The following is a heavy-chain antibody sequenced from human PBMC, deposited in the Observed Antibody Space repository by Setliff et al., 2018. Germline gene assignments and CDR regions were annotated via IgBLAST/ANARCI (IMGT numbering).Heavy chain of an antibody. V-gene: IGHV4-59*01. D-gene: IGHD5-18*01. CDR1: GGSISPYF. CDR3: VRDRTAYSYGLDV. Sequence: SETLSLTCTVSGGSISPYFWSWIRQPPGKGLEWIGYIYHNGNTNFNPSLKTRVTMSVDTSKNQFALNLRSVTAADTAVYYCVRDRTAYSYGLDVWGQGTTVTASS. J-gene: IGHJ6*02. CDR2: IYHNGNT.